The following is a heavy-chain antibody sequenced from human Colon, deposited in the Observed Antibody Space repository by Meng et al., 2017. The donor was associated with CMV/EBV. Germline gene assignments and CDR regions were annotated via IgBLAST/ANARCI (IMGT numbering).Heavy chain of an antibody. CDR3: ATPKQLAPYGMDV. V-gene: IGHV4-34*01. D-gene: IGHD6-13*01. Sequence: SETLSLTCAVYGGSFSGYYWSWIRQPPGKGLEWIGEINHSGSTNYNPSLKSRVTISVDTSKNQFSLKLSSVTAADTAVYYCATPKQLAPYGMDVWGQGTTVTVSS. J-gene: IGHJ6*02. CDR2: INHSGST. CDR1: GGSFSGYY.